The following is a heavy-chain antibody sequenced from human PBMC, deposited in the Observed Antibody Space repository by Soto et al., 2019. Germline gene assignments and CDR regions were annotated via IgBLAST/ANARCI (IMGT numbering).Heavy chain of an antibody. Sequence: PSETLSLTCAVYGGSFSGYYWSWIRQPPGKGLEWIGEINHSGSTNYNPSLKSRVTISVDTSKNQFSLKLSSVTAADTAVYYCASGGYYDSSGSLTPNFIDYWGQGTLVTVSS. D-gene: IGHD3-22*01. CDR2: INHSGST. J-gene: IGHJ4*02. CDR1: GGSFSGYY. CDR3: ASGGYYDSSGSLTPNFIDY. V-gene: IGHV4-34*01.